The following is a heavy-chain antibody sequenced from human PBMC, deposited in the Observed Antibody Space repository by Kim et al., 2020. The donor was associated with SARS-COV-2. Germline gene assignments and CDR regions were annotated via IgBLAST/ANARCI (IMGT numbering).Heavy chain of an antibody. CDR1: GFTFRSYW. V-gene: IGHV3-7*01. Sequence: GGSLRLSCVASGFTFRSYWMTWVRQAPGKGLEWVANIKQDGGDRYYYVDSVKGRFTIYRDNAKNSPDLQMNSLRAEDTAVYYCARDGYSYAMGVGGQGTTVIVSS. CDR3: ARDGYSYAMGV. J-gene: IGHJ6*02. CDR2: IKQDGGDR.